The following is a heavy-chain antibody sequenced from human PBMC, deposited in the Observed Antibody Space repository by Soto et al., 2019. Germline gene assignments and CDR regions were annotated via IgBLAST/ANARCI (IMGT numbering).Heavy chain of an antibody. J-gene: IGHJ4*02. D-gene: IGHD3-16*01. Sequence: QVRLVQSGAEVKKPGASVKISCETSGYTFTKFHLHWVRQAPGQGLEWMGRINPTGGTVNYAQHFQGRVTVTTDTSTSTVHMELSSLRFEDTAVYYCATEGDPRLYAATVSDYWGQGTLLSVSS. CDR2: INPTGGTV. V-gene: IGHV1-46*01. CDR3: ATEGDPRLYAATVSDY. CDR1: GYTFTKFH.